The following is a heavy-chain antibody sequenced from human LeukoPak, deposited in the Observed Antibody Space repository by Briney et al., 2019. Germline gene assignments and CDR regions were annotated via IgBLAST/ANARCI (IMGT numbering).Heavy chain of an antibody. CDR2: IYYSGST. CDR1: GGSITSGDHY. Sequence: TSETLSLTCTVSGGSITSGDHYWGWVRQHPGKGLEWIGYIYYSGSTYYNPSLKSRVTISVDTSKNQFSLKLSSVTAADTAVYYCARGPRGYSYGSPFDLWGRGTLVTVPS. CDR3: ARGPRGYSYGSPFDL. D-gene: IGHD5-18*01. V-gene: IGHV4-31*03. J-gene: IGHJ2*01.